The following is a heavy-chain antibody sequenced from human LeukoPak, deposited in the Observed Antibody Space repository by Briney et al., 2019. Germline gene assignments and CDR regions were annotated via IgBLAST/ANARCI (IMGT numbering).Heavy chain of an antibody. CDR1: GFTFSSYE. CDR3: ARGALRLDY. CDR2: ISSSGSTI. J-gene: IGHJ4*02. D-gene: IGHD4-17*01. V-gene: IGHV3-48*03. Sequence: PGGSLRLSCAASGFTFSSYEMDWVRQAPGKGLEWVSYISSSGSTIYHADSVKGRFTISRDNAKNSLYLQTNSLRAEDTAAYYCARGALRLDYWGQGTLVTVSS.